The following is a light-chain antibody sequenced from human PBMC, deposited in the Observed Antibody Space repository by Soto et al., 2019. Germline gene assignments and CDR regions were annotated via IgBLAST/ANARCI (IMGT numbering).Light chain of an antibody. Sequence: ALTQSASVSGSPGQSITISCTGTSNDDGNYNYVSWYQQHPGEVPKLIIFNVNNLPSGVSNRFSGSKSGNTASLTFSGLQAEDEADFYCSSFTSSTTYVFGTGTKVTVL. V-gene: IGLV2-14*01. J-gene: IGLJ1*01. CDR3: SSFTSSTTYV. CDR2: NVN. CDR1: SNDDGNYNY.